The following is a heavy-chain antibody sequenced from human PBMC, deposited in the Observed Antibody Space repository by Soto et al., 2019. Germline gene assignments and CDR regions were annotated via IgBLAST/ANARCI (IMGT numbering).Heavy chain of an antibody. Sequence: GASVKVSCKASGGTFSSYAISWVRQAPGQGLEWMGGIIPIFGTANYAQKFQGRVTITADESTSTAYMELSSLRSEDTAVYYRASTPDSGSYYFWGMDVWGQGTTVTVSS. V-gene: IGHV1-69*13. D-gene: IGHD1-26*01. J-gene: IGHJ6*02. CDR1: GGTFSSYA. CDR3: ASTPDSGSYYFWGMDV. CDR2: IIPIFGTA.